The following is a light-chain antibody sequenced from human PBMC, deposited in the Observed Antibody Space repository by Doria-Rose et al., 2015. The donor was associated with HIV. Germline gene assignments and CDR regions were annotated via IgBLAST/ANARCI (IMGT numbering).Light chain of an antibody. CDR2: EVS. CDR1: QSLLNSDGNTY. J-gene: IGKJ2*01. Sequence: EIVMTQTPLSLSVTPGQSASISCKSSQSLLNSDGNTYLYWYLQKPGQSPQPLIYEVSSRFSGVPDRFSGSGSGTDFTLKISRVEADDVGLYYCTHAGHTISSRGTFGQGTKRDIK. CDR3: THAGHTISSRGT. V-gene: IGKV2-29*03.